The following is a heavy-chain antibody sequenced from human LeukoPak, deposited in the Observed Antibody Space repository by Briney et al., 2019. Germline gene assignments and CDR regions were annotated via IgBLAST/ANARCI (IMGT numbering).Heavy chain of an antibody. V-gene: IGHV4-59*08. Sequence: SETLSLTCTVSGGPISSYYWSWIRQPPGKGLEWIGYIYYSGSTNYNPSLKSRVTISVDASKNQFSLKLSSVTAADTAVYYCARHRSSSSSWYFTFDYWGQGTLVTVSS. CDR2: IYYSGST. CDR3: ARHRSSSSSWYFTFDY. J-gene: IGHJ4*02. CDR1: GGPISSYY. D-gene: IGHD6-13*01.